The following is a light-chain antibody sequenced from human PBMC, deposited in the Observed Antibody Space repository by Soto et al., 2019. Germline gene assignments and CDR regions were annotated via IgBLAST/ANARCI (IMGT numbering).Light chain of an antibody. CDR1: TSNLGAGYD. CDR2: GNR. CDR3: QAYDYSLTASV. V-gene: IGLV1-40*01. Sequence: QSVLTQPPSVSGAPGQRVTLSCTGNTSNLGAGYDVHWYQQLPGAAPKLVIFGNRNRPSGVPQRFSGSKSSTSASLAITGLQAEDEADYYCQAYDYSLTASVFGGGTQLTVL. J-gene: IGLJ3*02.